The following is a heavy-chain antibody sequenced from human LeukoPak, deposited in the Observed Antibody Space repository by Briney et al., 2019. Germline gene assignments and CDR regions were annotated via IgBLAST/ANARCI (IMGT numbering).Heavy chain of an antibody. D-gene: IGHD3-10*01. CDR3: ARDLSRSGSYYGDAFDI. J-gene: IGHJ3*02. Sequence: SVKVSCKASGGTFSSYAISWVRQAPGQGLEWMGGILPIFGTANYAQKFQGRVTITADESTSTAYMELSSLRSEDTAVYYCARDLSRSGSYYGDAFDIWGQGTMVTVSS. CDR2: ILPIFGTA. CDR1: GGTFSSYA. V-gene: IGHV1-69*13.